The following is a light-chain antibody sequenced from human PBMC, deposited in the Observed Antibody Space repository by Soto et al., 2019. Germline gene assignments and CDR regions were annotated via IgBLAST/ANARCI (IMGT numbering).Light chain of an antibody. V-gene: IGKV4-1*01. Sequence: DIVMTQSPDSLAVSLGERATINCKSSQSILFSSNNKNYLTWYQQKPGQPPKQLIYWASTRESRVPDRFSGSGSGTDFTLTISSLQAEDVAVYYCQQYYSTPVTFGGGTKVEIK. CDR1: QSILFSSNNKNY. CDR3: QQYYSTPVT. CDR2: WAS. J-gene: IGKJ4*01.